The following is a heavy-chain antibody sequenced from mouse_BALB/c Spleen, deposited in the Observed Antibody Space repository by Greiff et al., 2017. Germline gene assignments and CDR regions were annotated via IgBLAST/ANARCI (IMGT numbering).Heavy chain of an antibody. J-gene: IGHJ1*01. CDR2: IDPANGNT. V-gene: IGHV14-3*02. CDR1: GFNIKDTY. CDR3: AREKRLYWYFDV. Sequence: LVESGAELVKPGASVKLSCTASGFNIKDTYMHWVKQRPEQGLEWIGRIDPANGNTKYDPKFQGKATITADTSSNTAYLQLSSLTSEDTAVYYCAREKRLYWYFDVWGAGTTVTVSS.